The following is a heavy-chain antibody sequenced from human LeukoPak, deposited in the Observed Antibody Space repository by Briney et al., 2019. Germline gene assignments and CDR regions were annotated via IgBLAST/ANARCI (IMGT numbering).Heavy chain of an antibody. CDR1: GGTFSSYA. V-gene: IGHV1-69*04. Sequence: SVKVSCKASGGTFSSYAISWVRQAPGQGLAWMGRIIPILGIANYAQKFQGRVTITADKSTSTAYMELSSLRSEDTAVYYCASGDCSGGSCYSGHNWFDPWGQGTLVTVSS. J-gene: IGHJ5*02. D-gene: IGHD2-15*01. CDR2: IIPILGIA. CDR3: ASGDCSGGSCYSGHNWFDP.